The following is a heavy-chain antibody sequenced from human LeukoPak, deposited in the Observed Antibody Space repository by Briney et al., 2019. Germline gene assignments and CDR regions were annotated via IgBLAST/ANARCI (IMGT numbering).Heavy chain of an antibody. D-gene: IGHD2-15*01. J-gene: IGHJ6*03. CDR3: ARVLRYCSGGNCYSGGLGYMDV. CDR2: IRYDGSNK. Sequence: PGGSLRLSCAASGFTFSSYGMHWVRQAPGKGLGWVAFIRYDGSNKYYADSGKGRFTISRDNAKNSLFLQMNSLRAEDTAVYYCARVLRYCSGGNCYSGGLGYMDVWGKGTTVTISS. CDR1: GFTFSSYG. V-gene: IGHV3-30*02.